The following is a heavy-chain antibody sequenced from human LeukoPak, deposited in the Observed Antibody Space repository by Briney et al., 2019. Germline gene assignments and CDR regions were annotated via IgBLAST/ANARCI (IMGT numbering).Heavy chain of an antibody. CDR2: IYYSGST. D-gene: IGHD3-9*01. CDR1: GGSISSSSYY. V-gene: IGHV4-39*07. Sequence: SETLSLTCTVSGGSISSSSYYWGWIRQPPGKGLEWIGSIYYSGSTYYNPSLKSRVTISVDTSKNQFSLKLSSVTAADTAVYYCGGLYILTGYRYYFDYWGQGTLVTVSS. J-gene: IGHJ4*02. CDR3: GGLYILTGYRYYFDY.